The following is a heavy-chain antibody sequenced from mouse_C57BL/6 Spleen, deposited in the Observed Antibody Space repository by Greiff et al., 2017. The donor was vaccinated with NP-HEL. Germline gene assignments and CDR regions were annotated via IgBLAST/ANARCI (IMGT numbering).Heavy chain of an antibody. V-gene: IGHV1-26*01. J-gene: IGHJ2*01. CDR2: INPNNGGT. CDR3: YYINFDY. Sequence: EVQLQQSGPELVKPGASVKISCKASGYTFTDYYMNWVKQSHGKSLEWIGDINPNNGGTSYNQKFKGKATLTVDKSSSTAYMELRSLTSEDSAVYYCYYINFDYWGQGTTLTVSS. D-gene: IGHD2-12*01. CDR1: GYTFTDYY.